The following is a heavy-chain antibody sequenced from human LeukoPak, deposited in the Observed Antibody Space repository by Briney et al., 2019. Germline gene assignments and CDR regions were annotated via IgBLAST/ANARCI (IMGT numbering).Heavy chain of an antibody. J-gene: IGHJ6*02. CDR3: ARDVDYVWGSHSSEMDV. Sequence: GGSLRLSCAASGFTFSSYGMHWVRQAPGKGLEWVAFIRYDGSNKYYADSVKGRFTISRDNAKNSLYLQMNSLRAEDTAVYYCARDVDYVWGSHSSEMDVWGQGTTVTVSS. V-gene: IGHV3-30*02. CDR1: GFTFSSYG. D-gene: IGHD3-16*01. CDR2: IRYDGSNK.